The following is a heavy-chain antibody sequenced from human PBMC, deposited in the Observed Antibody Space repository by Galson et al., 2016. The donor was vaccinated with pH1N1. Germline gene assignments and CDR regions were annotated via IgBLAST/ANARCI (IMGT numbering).Heavy chain of an antibody. J-gene: IGHJ2*01. V-gene: IGHV1-8*01. CDR2: MNPNSGNT. D-gene: IGHD2-21*02. CDR1: GYTFTNFD. Sequence: SVKVSCKASGYTFTNFDINWVRQATGQGLEWMGWMNPNSGNTGCAQKFQGRVTMTRNTSIRTAYMELSSLRSEDTAIYYCAIMYCGGDCPPGYCDLWGRGTLVTVSS. CDR3: AIMYCGGDCPPGYCDL.